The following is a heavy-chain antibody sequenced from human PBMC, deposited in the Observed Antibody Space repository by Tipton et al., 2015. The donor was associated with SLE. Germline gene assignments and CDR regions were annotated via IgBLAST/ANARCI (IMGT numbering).Heavy chain of an antibody. J-gene: IGHJ4*02. V-gene: IGHV4-59*08. D-gene: IGHD1-26*01. CDR2: MSDSGST. Sequence: TLSLTCSVSGGSITDYYWSWIRQAPGKGPEWIGHMSDSGSTSYNPSLKSRVSISVDMSKNQVSLKLSSVTAADTALYYCARHFSGSYSFDYWGQGKLVTVSS. CDR3: ARHFSGSYSFDY. CDR1: GGSITDYY.